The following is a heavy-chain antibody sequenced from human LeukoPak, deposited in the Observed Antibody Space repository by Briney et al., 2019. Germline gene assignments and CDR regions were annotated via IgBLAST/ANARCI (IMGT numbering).Heavy chain of an antibody. Sequence: GESLKISCKGSGYSFTSYWIGWVRQMPGKGLEWMGIIYPGDSDTRYSPSFQGQVTISADKSISTAYLQWSSLKASDTAMYYCARQLGGYMTTTVTPPWYFDYWGQGTLVTVSS. CDR1: GYSFTSYW. CDR3: ARQLGGYMTTTVTPPWYFDY. D-gene: IGHD4-11*01. J-gene: IGHJ4*02. CDR2: IYPGDSDT. V-gene: IGHV5-51*01.